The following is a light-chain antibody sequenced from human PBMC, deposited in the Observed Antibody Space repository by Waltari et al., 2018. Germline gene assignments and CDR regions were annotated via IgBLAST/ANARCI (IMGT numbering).Light chain of an antibody. Sequence: SYELTQSPSQSVSPGQTATITCSGDALPTEYVYWYQQKPGQAPVLIIYKDAERPPGIPERFSGSSSGTTATLTISGVQAEDEADYYCQSADSSGTYYVFAAGTKVTVL. J-gene: IGLJ1*01. CDR2: KDA. V-gene: IGLV3-25*03. CDR3: QSADSSGTYYV. CDR1: ALPTEY.